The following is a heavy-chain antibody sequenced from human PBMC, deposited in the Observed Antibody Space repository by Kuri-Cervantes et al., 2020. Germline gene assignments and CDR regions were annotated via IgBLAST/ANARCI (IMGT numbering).Heavy chain of an antibody. D-gene: IGHD1-26*01. CDR2: ISAYNGNT. J-gene: IGHJ4*02. CDR1: GGTFSSYA. CDR3: ARDSVGAGDY. Sequence: ASVKVSCKASGGTFSSYAISWVRQAPGQGLEWMGRISAYNGNTNYAQKLQGRVTMTTDTSTSTAYMELRSLRSDDTAVYYCARDSVGAGDYWGQGTLVTVSS. V-gene: IGHV1-18*01.